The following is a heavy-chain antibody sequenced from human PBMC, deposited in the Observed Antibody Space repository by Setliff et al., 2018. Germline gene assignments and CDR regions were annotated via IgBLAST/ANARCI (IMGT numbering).Heavy chain of an antibody. CDR2: IYVTEST. J-gene: IGHJ4*02. CDR1: GDSFSDYY. CDR3: AASRAYTGAVEEWFLPKTFDF. V-gene: IGHV4-59*10. D-gene: IGHD3-10*01. Sequence: PSETLSLTCAVYGDSFSDYYWSWLRQPAGKGLEWIGRIYVTESTKYNPSLKSRVTLSIDTSKNQFSLKLSSVTAADAALYYCAASRAYTGAVEEWFLPKTFDFWGQGSPVTVSS.